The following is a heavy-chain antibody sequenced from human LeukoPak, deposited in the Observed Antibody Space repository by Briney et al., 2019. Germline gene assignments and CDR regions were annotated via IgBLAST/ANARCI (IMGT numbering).Heavy chain of an antibody. D-gene: IGHD4/OR15-4a*01. Sequence: GGSLRLSCAASGFTFSSYGMSWVRQAPGKGLEWVSAISGSGGSTYYADSVNGRFTISRDNSKNTLYLQMNSLRAEDTAVYYCATDDYGAFDYWGQGTLVTVSS. J-gene: IGHJ4*02. CDR2: ISGSGGST. CDR3: ATDDYGAFDY. CDR1: GFTFSSYG. V-gene: IGHV3-23*01.